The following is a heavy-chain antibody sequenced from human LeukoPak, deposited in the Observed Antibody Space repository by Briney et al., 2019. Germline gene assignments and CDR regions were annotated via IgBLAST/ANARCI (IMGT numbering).Heavy chain of an antibody. Sequence: SETLSLTCTVSGGSISSYYWSWIRQPPGKGLEWIGYIYYSGSTNHNPSLKSRVTISVDTSKNQFSLKLSSVTAADTAVYYCARAWDSSSWYGPWGQGTLVTVSS. J-gene: IGHJ5*02. CDR1: GGSISSYY. V-gene: IGHV4-59*01. CDR3: ARAWDSSSWYGP. D-gene: IGHD6-13*01. CDR2: IYYSGST.